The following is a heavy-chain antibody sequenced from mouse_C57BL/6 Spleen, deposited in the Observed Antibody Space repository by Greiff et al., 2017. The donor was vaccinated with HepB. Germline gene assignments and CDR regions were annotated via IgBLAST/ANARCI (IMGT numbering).Heavy chain of an antibody. J-gene: IGHJ3*01. Sequence: VQLQQPGAELVMPGASVKLSCKASGYTFTSYWMHWVKQRPGHGLEWIGEIDPSDSYTNYNQKFKGKSTLTVDKSSSTAYMQLSSLTSEDSAVYYCARSYEGISAWFAYWGQGTLVTVSA. D-gene: IGHD2-12*01. CDR1: GYTFTSYW. CDR3: ARSYEGISAWFAY. V-gene: IGHV1-69*01. CDR2: IDPSDSYT.